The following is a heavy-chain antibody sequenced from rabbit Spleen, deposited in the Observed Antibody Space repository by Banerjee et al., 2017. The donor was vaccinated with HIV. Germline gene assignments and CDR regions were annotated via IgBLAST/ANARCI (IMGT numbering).Heavy chain of an antibody. Sequence: QSLEESGGGLVQPEGSLTLTCKASGFSFSSNDYMCWVRQAPGKGLEWIACTAGSPDNSYSATWAKGRSTISKTSSTTVTLQMTSLTAADTATYFCARDTGTSFSTYGMDLWGQGTLVTVS. V-gene: IGHV1S40*01. CDR3: ARDTGTSFSTYGMDL. CDR1: GFSFSSNDY. J-gene: IGHJ6*01. CDR2: TAGSPDNS. D-gene: IGHD8-1*01.